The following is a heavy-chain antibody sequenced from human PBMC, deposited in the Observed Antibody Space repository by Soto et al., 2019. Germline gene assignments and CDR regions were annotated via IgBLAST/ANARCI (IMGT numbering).Heavy chain of an antibody. V-gene: IGHV3-7*01. CDR1: GFTFSSYW. D-gene: IGHD3-22*01. Sequence: EVRLVESGGGLVQPGGSLTLSCAASGFTFSSYWMTWVRQAPGKGLEWVANINQDGSEKYYMDSMKGRFNISRDNAKKSLLLQLNSLRAEDTAVYYCARDRGRPDLRDTHYYDSSDLDYGMDVWGQGTTVTVSS. CDR3: ARDRGRPDLRDTHYYDSSDLDYGMDV. CDR2: INQDGSEK. J-gene: IGHJ6*02.